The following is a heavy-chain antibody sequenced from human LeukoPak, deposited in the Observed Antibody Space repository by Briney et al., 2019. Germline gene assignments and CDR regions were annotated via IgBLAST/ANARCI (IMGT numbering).Heavy chain of an antibody. J-gene: IGHJ4*02. CDR3: ASAGKYSYAFDY. V-gene: IGHV3-30*03. D-gene: IGHD5-18*01. CDR1: GFTFSSYG. CDR2: ISYDGSNK. Sequence: GGSLRLSCAASGFTFSSYGIHWVRQAPGKGLEWVAVISYDGSNKYYADSVKGRFTISRDNAKNSLYLQMNSLRAEDTAVYYCASAGKYSYAFDYWGQGTLVTVSS.